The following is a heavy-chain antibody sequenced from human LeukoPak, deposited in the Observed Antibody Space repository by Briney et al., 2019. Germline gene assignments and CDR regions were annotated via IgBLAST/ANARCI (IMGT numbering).Heavy chain of an antibody. CDR1: GFTFSSYA. D-gene: IGHD5-18*01. J-gene: IGHJ6*03. CDR3: ARYSYDKDYYYYYMDV. CDR2: ISYDGSNK. Sequence: GGSLRLSCAASGFTFSSYAMHWVRQAPGKGLEWVAVISYDGSNKYYADSVKGRFTISRDNSKNTLYLQMNSLRAEDTAVYYCARYSYDKDYYYYYMDVWGKGTTVTISS. V-gene: IGHV3-30*04.